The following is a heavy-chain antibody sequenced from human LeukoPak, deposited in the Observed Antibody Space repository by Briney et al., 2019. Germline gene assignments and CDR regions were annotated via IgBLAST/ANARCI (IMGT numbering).Heavy chain of an antibody. V-gene: IGHV3-23*01. J-gene: IGHJ4*02. CDR3: AKGGYDYVEVGYFDY. Sequence: PGGSLRLSCAASGFTFASYAMSWVRQTPGKGLEWVPVIIGSVASTYYADSVKGRFTISRDNSKNTLYLQMNSLRADDTAVYYCAKGGYDYVEVGYFDYWGQGTLVTVSS. CDR1: GFTFASYA. D-gene: IGHD5-12*01. CDR2: IIGSVAST.